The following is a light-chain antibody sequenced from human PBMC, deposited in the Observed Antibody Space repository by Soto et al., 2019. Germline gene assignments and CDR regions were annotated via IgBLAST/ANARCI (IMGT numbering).Light chain of an antibody. CDR1: QSVSSGY. Sequence: DIVMTQSPGTLYLSPGERATLSCRASQSVSSGYLAWYQQKPGQAPRLLIYGASTRATGIPARFSGSGSGTDFTLTISSLQPEDFVTYYCQQSYSTQWTFGQGSKVDVK. CDR2: GAS. CDR3: QQSYSTQWT. J-gene: IGKJ1*01. V-gene: IGKV3D-7*01.